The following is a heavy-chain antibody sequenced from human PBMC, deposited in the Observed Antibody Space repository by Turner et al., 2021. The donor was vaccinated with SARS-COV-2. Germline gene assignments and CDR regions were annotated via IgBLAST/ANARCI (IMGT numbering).Heavy chain of an antibody. CDR3: ATVVGAV. Sequence: QVQLVQSGAEVKKPGASVKLSCKASGYNFTTYYIHWVRQAPGQGLEWIGIIHPSDGRTDYPQRFQGRVTMTRDTSTSTVHMELSSLISEDTAVYYCATVVGAVWGQGTLVIVSS. J-gene: IGHJ4*02. CDR1: GYNFTTYY. CDR2: IHPSDGRT. D-gene: IGHD6-6*01. V-gene: IGHV1-46*01.